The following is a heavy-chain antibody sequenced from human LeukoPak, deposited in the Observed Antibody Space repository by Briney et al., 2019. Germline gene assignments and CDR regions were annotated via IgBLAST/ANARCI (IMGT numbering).Heavy chain of an antibody. V-gene: IGHV3-30*02. CDR3: ATERPDTSGSKIDY. CDR2: IRYDGTNK. CDR1: GFIFSNYA. Sequence: GGSLRLSCAASGFIFSNYAMHWFRQAPGKGPEGVAFIRYDGTNKYYADSVKGRFTISRDNSKNTLYLQVNSLRAEDTAVYYCATERPDTSGSKIDYWGQGTLVIVSS. J-gene: IGHJ4*02. D-gene: IGHD3-22*01.